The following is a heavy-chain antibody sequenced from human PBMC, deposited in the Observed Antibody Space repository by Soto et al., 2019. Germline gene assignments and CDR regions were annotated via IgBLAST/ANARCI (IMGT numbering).Heavy chain of an antibody. J-gene: IGHJ4*02. CDR3: ARVNSEGPIFDY. CDR1: GGSISSGDYY. Sequence: SETVSLTCILCGGSISSGDYYWSWIRQPAGKGRERIGYIYYSGSTYYNPSLKSRVTISVDMSKNQSSLKLMSVTAEDTAVYYCARVNSEGPIFDYWGQGTLVTSPQ. D-gene: IGHD2-21*01. CDR2: IYYSGST. V-gene: IGHV4-30-4*01.